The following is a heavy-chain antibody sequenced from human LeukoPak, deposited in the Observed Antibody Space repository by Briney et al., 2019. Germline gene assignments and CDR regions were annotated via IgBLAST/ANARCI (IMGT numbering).Heavy chain of an antibody. CDR2: INPTGST. Sequence: PSETLSLTCAVYGESFSGYYWSWIRQPPGKGLEWIGEINPTGSTNYKPSLKSRVTISVDTPKNQFSLKLSSVTAADTAVYYCARGYSSSWYYFDYWGQGTLVTVSS. CDR1: GESFSGYY. CDR3: ARGYSSSWYYFDY. J-gene: IGHJ4*02. V-gene: IGHV4-34*01. D-gene: IGHD6-13*01.